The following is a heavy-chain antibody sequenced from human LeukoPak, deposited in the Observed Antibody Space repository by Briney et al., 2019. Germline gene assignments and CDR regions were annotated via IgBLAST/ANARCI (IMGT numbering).Heavy chain of an antibody. CDR1: GFTFSSYG. J-gene: IGHJ4*02. D-gene: IGHD3-22*01. CDR3: AKDRATMIVMIRTAPRGELDY. CDR2: IRAGGDNT. V-gene: IGHV3-23*01. Sequence: GGSLRLSCAASGFTFSSYGMSWVRQAPGKGLEWVSGIRAGGDNTYYADSVKGRFTISRDNSKNTLYLQMNSLRAEDTAVYYCAKDRATMIVMIRTAPRGELDYWGQGSLVTVSS.